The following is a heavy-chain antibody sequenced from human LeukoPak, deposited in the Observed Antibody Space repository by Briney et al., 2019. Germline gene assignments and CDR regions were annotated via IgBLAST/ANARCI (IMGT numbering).Heavy chain of an antibody. CDR3: ARPRLLYGSGPTLV. V-gene: IGHV4-4*02. J-gene: IGHJ4*02. CDR2: IYHSGST. D-gene: IGHD3-10*01. Sequence: SETLSLTCAVSGGSISSSNWWSWVRQPPGKGLEWIGEIYHSGSTNYNPSLKSRVTISIDASKNQFSLKLNSVTAADTAVYYCARPRLLYGSGPTLVWGPGTLVTVSS. CDR1: GGSISSSNW.